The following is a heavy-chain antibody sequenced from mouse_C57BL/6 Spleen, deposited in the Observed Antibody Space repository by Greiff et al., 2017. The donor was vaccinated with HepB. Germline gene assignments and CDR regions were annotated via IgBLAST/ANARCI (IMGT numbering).Heavy chain of an antibody. CDR2: INPNNGGT. CDR3: APNWHFAY. D-gene: IGHD4-1*01. CDR1: GYTFTDYY. Sequence: EVQLQQSGPELVKPGASVKISCKASGYTFTDYYMNWVKQSHGKSLEWIGDINPNNGGTSYNQKFKGKATLTVDKSSSTAYMELRSLTSEDSAVYYCAPNWHFAYWGQGTLVTVSA. J-gene: IGHJ3*01. V-gene: IGHV1-26*01.